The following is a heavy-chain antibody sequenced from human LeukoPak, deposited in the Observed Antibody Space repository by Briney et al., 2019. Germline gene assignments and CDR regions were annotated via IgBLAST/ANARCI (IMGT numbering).Heavy chain of an antibody. D-gene: IGHD5-12*01. CDR3: ARGPSGYHNT. J-gene: IGHJ4*02. Sequence: GGSLRLSCAASGFTFSSYEMNWVRQAPGKGLEWVSYISSSGSTIYYADSVKGRFTISRDNSKNTLYLQVNSLRAEDTAVYYCARGPSGYHNTGGQGTLVTVSS. CDR1: GFTFSSYE. CDR2: ISSSGSTI. V-gene: IGHV3-48*03.